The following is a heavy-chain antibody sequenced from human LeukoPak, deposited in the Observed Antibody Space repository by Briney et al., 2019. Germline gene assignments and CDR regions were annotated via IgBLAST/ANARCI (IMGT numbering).Heavy chain of an antibody. J-gene: IGHJ4*02. CDR3: ARGTGTYYY. CDR2: IASNSYII. Sequence: QPGGSLRLSCAASGFNFKTYGMNWVRQAPRGGLEWISYIASNSYIIHYADSVKGRFITTRDNTKNSLYLQLSNLRVEDTALYYCARGTGTYYYWGQGALVSVSS. CDR1: GFNFKTYG. V-gene: IGHV3-48*04. D-gene: IGHD1-26*01.